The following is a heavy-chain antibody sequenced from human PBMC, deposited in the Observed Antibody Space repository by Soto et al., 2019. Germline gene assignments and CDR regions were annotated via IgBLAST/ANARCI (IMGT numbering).Heavy chain of an antibody. CDR1: GFTFSSYS. V-gene: IGHV3-21*01. Sequence: EVQLVESGGGLVKPGGYLRLSCAASGFTFSSYSMTWVRQAPGKGLEWVSSISSSSSYIYYADSVKGRFTISRDNAKNSLYLQMNSLRAEDTAVYYCARDRTATTYYYGMDVWGQRTTVTVSS. D-gene: IGHD2-21*02. J-gene: IGHJ6*02. CDR2: ISSSSSYI. CDR3: ARDRTATTYYYGMDV.